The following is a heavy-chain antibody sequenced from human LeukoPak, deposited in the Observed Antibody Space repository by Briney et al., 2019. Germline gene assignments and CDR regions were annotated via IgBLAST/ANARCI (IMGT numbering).Heavy chain of an antibody. CDR3: AKEIMEYQLFFVDAFDI. J-gene: IGHJ3*02. Sequence: GGSLRLSCAASGFTVSSNYMSWVRQAPGKGLEWVSVIYSGGSTYYADSVKGRFTVSRDNSKNTLYLQMNSLRAEDTAVYYCAKEIMEYQLFFVDAFDIRGQGTLVTVSS. CDR1: GFTVSSNY. V-gene: IGHV3-53*05. CDR2: IYSGGST. D-gene: IGHD6-6*01.